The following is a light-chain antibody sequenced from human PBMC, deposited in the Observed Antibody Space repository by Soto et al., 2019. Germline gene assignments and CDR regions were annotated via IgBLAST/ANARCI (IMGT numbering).Light chain of an antibody. CDR3: SSYTTSSTHWV. J-gene: IGLJ3*02. CDR2: EVS. CDR1: SSDVGGYNY. Sequence: QSVLTQPASVSGSPGQSITISCTGTSSDVGGYNYVSWYQQHPGKAPKLMIYEVSNRPSGVSNRFSGSKSGNTASLTISGLPAEDEADYYCSSYTTSSTHWVFGGGTKLIVL. V-gene: IGLV2-14*01.